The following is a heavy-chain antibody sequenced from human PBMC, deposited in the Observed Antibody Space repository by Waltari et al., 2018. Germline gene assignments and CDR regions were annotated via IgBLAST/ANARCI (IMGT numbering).Heavy chain of an antibody. J-gene: IGHJ6*03. Sequence: QVQLQQWGAGLLKPSETLSLTCAVYGGSFSGYYWSWIRQPPGKGLEWIGEINHSGSTNYNPSLKSRVTISVDTSKNQFSLKLSSVTAADTAAYYCARSPIAVDYYYYMDVWGKGTTVTVSS. CDR2: INHSGST. V-gene: IGHV4-34*01. D-gene: IGHD6-19*01. CDR3: ARSPIAVDYYYYMDV. CDR1: GGSFSGYY.